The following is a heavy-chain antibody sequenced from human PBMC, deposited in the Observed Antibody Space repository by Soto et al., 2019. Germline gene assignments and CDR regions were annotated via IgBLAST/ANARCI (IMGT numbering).Heavy chain of an antibody. Sequence: QVHLVQSGAEVKKPGASVKVSCKASRDTFTGYYMHWVRQAPGQGLEWMGWINPNSGGPNYAQKFQGRVTMTRDTSISTVYMEMSRLRSDDTAVYYCARARIPVAVDIWGQGTMVTVSA. CDR3: ARARIPVAVDI. J-gene: IGHJ3*02. CDR2: INPNSGGP. V-gene: IGHV1-2*02. CDR1: RDTFTGYY.